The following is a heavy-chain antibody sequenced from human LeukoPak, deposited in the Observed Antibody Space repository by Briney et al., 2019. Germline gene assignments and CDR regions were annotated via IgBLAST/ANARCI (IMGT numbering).Heavy chain of an antibody. J-gene: IGHJ4*02. CDR2: IYYSGST. D-gene: IGHD3-10*01. CDR3: ARVHLRVFDY. CDR1: GGSISSYY. V-gene: IGHV4-59*01. Sequence: SETLSLTCTVSGGSISSYYWSWIRQPPGKGLEWIGYIYYSGSTNYNPSLNRRVTISVDTSKNQFSLKLSSVTAADTAVYYCARVHLRVFDYWGQGTLVTVSS.